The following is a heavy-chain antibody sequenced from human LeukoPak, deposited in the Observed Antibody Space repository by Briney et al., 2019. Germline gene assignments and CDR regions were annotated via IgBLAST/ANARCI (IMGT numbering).Heavy chain of an antibody. J-gene: IGHJ4*02. CDR2: IYYSGST. CDR1: GGSISSSSYY. CDR3: ARHGGRHCSGGSCYSVGMYYFDY. D-gene: IGHD2-15*01. Sequence: SETLSLTCTVSGGSISSSSYYWGWIRQPPGKGLEWIGSIYYSGSTYYNPSLKSRVTISVDTSKNQFSMKLSSVTAPDTAAYYCARHGGRHCSGGSCYSVGMYYFDYWGQGTLVTVSS. V-gene: IGHV4-39*01.